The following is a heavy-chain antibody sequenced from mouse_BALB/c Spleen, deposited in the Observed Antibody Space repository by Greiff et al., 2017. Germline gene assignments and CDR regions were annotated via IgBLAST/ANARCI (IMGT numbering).Heavy chain of an antibody. J-gene: IGHJ4*01. CDR2: IRNKANGYTT. D-gene: IGHD2-3*01. Sequence: EVQGVESGGGLVQPGGSLRLSCATSGFTFTDYYMSWVRQPPGKALEWLGFIRNKANGYTTEYSASVKGRFTISRDNSQSILYLQMNTLRAEDSATYYCARERDDGYYYAMDYWGQGTSVTVSS. CDR1: GFTFTDYY. V-gene: IGHV7-3*02. CDR3: ARERDDGYYYAMDY.